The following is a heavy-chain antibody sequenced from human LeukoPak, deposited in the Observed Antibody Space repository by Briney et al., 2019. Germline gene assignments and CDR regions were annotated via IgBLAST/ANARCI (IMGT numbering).Heavy chain of an antibody. CDR3: AKDVADSSGYGLDY. D-gene: IGHD3-22*01. CDR1: GFTFDDYA. Sequence: PGRSLRLSCAASGFTFDDYAMRWVRQAPGKGLEWVSGISWNSGSIGYADSVKGRFTISRDNAKNSLYLQMNSLRAEDTALYYCAKDVADSSGYGLDYWGQGTLVTVSS. J-gene: IGHJ4*02. V-gene: IGHV3-9*01. CDR2: ISWNSGSI.